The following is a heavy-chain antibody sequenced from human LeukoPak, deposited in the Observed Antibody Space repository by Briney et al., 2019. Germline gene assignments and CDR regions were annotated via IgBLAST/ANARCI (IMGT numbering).Heavy chain of an antibody. CDR2: INPGGGGT. CDR3: AREYSGSYDPFAY. CDR1: GYTFTSYY. J-gene: IGHJ4*02. Sequence: ASVKVSCKASGYTFTSYYIHWVRQAPGQGLEWMGIINPGGGGTSYAQKFQGRVTMTRDTSTSTVYMELSSLRSEDTAVYYCAREYSGSYDPFAYWGQGTLVTVSS. V-gene: IGHV1-46*01. D-gene: IGHD1-26*01.